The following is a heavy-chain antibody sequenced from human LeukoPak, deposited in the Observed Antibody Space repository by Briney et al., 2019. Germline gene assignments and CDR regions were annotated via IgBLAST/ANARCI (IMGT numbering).Heavy chain of an antibody. D-gene: IGHD5-18*01. CDR2: FNSDGSSS. CDR3: ARDTKIQLWLRIDDAFDI. CDR1: GXTFSSYW. V-gene: IGHV3-74*01. Sequence: GGSLRLSWAGTGXTFSSYWMHWVRQAPGKGLVWVSHFNSDGSSSIYVDSVKGRFTISRDNAKNTRYRQMNSLRAEDTAVYYCARDTKIQLWLRIDDAFDIWGQGTMVTVSS. J-gene: IGHJ3*02.